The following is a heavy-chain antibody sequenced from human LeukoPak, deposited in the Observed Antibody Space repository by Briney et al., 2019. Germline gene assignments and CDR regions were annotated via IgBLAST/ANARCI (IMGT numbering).Heavy chain of an antibody. CDR2: INAGNGNT. J-gene: IGHJ6*02. CDR3: ARGRGGVIARYYGMDV. CDR1: GYTFTSYA. D-gene: IGHD3-10*01. V-gene: IGHV1-3*01. Sequence: ASVMVSCTASGYTFTSYAMHWVRQAPGQRLEWMGWINAGNGNTKYSQKFQGRVTITRDTSASTAYMELSSLRSEDTAVYYCARGRGGVIARYYGMDVWGQGTTVTVSS.